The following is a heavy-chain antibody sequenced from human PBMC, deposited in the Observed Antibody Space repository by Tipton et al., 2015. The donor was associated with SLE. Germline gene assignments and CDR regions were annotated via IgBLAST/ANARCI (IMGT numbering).Heavy chain of an antibody. CDR1: GGSISSSAYY. Sequence: TLSLTCTVSGGSISSSAYYWGWIRQPPGKGLEWIGNIHYSGNTYCNPSLKSRVTISLDTSKNQFSLKLSSVTAADTAVFYCARVTGHSSGWYGWVDYWGQGTLVTVPP. CDR3: ARVTGHSSGWYGWVDY. D-gene: IGHD6-19*01. J-gene: IGHJ4*02. V-gene: IGHV4-39*07. CDR2: IHYSGNT.